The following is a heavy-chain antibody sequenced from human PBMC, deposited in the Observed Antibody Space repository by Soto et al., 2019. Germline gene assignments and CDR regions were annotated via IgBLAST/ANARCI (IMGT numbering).Heavy chain of an antibody. CDR1: GFSLSTSGVG. J-gene: IGHJ4*02. CDR2: IYWNDDK. CDR3: AHTYYDFWSGYYPFDY. D-gene: IGHD3-3*01. V-gene: IGHV2-5*01. Sequence: QITLKESGPTLVKPTQTLTLTCTFSGFSLSTSGVGVGWIRQPPGKALEWLALIYWNDDKRYSPSLKSRLTINKDTSKNQVVLTMTNMDPVDTATYYCAHTYYDFWSGYYPFDYWGQGTLVTVSS.